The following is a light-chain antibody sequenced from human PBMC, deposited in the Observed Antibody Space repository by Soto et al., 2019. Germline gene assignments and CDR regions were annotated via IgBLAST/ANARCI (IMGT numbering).Light chain of an antibody. V-gene: IGLV2-14*01. Sequence: QPVLTQPASVSGSPGQSITISCTGTNTDIGGYDWVSWYQQHPGRGPKLIIYEVTNRPSGVSDRFSASKSGNTASLTISGLQTDDEAVYFCSSYRRPTTLVFGPGTKLTVL. CDR3: SSYRRPTTLV. CDR1: NTDIGGYDW. J-gene: IGLJ1*01. CDR2: EVT.